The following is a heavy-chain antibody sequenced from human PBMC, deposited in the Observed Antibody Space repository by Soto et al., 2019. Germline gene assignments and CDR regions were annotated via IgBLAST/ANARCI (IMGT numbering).Heavy chain of an antibody. V-gene: IGHV3-30*03. CDR1: DFDFSSYG. CDR3: ARDSGWPILNFDN. D-gene: IGHD3-10*01. J-gene: IGHJ4*02. CDR2: PSYDGRET. Sequence: PGGSLRLSCAASDFDFSSYGIHWVRQAPGKGLEWVAAPSYDGRETFYADSAEGRFTVSKEMSKNTAFLQMNALRHEDTAVYFCARDSGWPILNFDNWGQGTPVTVSS.